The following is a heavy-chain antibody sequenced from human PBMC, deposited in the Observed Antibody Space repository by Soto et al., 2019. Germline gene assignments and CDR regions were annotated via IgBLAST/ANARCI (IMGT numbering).Heavy chain of an antibody. CDR3: ARDGQWLPRDGLRSSYYFDY. J-gene: IGHJ4*02. Sequence: QVQLVESGGGVVQPGRSLRLSCAASGFNFSSYVMHWVRQAPGKGLEWVAVIWHDGGNKYYADSVKGRFTISRDNSKNTLYLQMNSLRAEDTAVYYCARDGQWLPRDGLRSSYYFDYWGQGTLVTVSS. CDR2: IWHDGGNK. D-gene: IGHD6-19*01. CDR1: GFNFSSYV. V-gene: IGHV3-33*01.